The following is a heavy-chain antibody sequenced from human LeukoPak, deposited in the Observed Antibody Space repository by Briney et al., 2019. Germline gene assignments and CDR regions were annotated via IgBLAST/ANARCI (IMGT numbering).Heavy chain of an antibody. CDR1: GDSIRSSRYY. Sequence: SETLSLTCTVSGDSIRSSRYYWGWIRQPPGKGLEWIGSIYYSGSTSYKPSLKSRVTISVDTAKNQFSLKLSSVTAADTAVYYCATDLPHGWNYVVSDAFDIWGQGTMVTVSS. D-gene: IGHD1-7*01. CDR2: IYYSGST. V-gene: IGHV4-39*07. J-gene: IGHJ3*02. CDR3: ATDLPHGWNYVVSDAFDI.